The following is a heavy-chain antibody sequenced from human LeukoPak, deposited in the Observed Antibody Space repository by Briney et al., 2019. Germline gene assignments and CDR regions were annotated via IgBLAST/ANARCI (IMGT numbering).Heavy chain of an antibody. CDR1: GFTVSSNY. Sequence: GGSLRLSCAASGFTVSSNYMSWVRLAPGKGLEWVSVIYSGGSTYYADSVKGRFTISRDNSKNTLYLQMNSLRAEDTAVYYCARDRANYFDYWGQGTLVTVSS. J-gene: IGHJ4*02. CDR2: IYSGGST. CDR3: ARDRANYFDY. V-gene: IGHV3-53*01.